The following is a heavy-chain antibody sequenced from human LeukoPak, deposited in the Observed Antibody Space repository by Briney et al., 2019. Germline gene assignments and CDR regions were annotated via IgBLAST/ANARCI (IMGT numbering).Heavy chain of an antibody. D-gene: IGHD2-15*01. Sequence: GRSLRLSCAASGFTFSSYGMHWVRQAPGKGLEWVAVISYDGSNKYYADSVKGRFTISRDNSKNTLYLQMNSLRAEDTAVYYCAKTGPHGSGTLDYWGQGTLVTVSS. CDR3: AKTGPHGSGTLDY. CDR1: GFTFSSYG. V-gene: IGHV3-30*18. CDR2: ISYDGSNK. J-gene: IGHJ4*02.